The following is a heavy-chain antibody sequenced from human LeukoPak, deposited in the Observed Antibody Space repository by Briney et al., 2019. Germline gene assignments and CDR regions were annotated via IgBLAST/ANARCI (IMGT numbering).Heavy chain of an antibody. CDR1: GGSISESSYY. J-gene: IGHJ4*02. V-gene: IGHV4-39*01. CDR2: VYYSGST. Sequence: SETLSLTCTVSGGSISESSYYWAWIRQPPGKGLEWLANVYYSGSTYYNPSLKTRVTISVDTSKNQFSLKLSSVTAADTAVYYCARQSSGWEGPFDYWGQGTLVTVSS. D-gene: IGHD6-19*01. CDR3: ARQSSGWEGPFDY.